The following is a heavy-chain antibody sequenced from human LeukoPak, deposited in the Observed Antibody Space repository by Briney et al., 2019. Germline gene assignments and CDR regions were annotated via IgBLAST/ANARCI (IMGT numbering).Heavy chain of an antibody. CDR1: GYTFTGYY. J-gene: IGHJ5*02. CDR3: ARDHLSVIGVVVVVAATNRGWFDP. D-gene: IGHD2-15*01. V-gene: IGHV1-2*02. Sequence: ASVKVSCKASGYTFTGYYMHWVRQAPGQGLEWMGWTNPNSGGTNYAQKFQGRVTMTRDTSISTAYMELNRLRSDDTAVYYCARDHLSVIGVVVVVAATNRGWFDPWGQGTLVTVSS. CDR2: TNPNSGGT.